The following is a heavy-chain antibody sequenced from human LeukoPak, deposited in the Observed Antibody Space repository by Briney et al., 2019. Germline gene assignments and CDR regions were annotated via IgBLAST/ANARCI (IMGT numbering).Heavy chain of an antibody. J-gene: IGHJ4*02. Sequence: PGGSLRLSCTASGFTFSSYSMNWVRQAPGKGLEWVSYISSSSSNIFYADSFKGRFTISRDNAQNSLYLQMNSLRAEDTAVYYCASGPGRDGYNFDYWGQGTLVTVSS. V-gene: IGHV3-21*04. CDR3: ASGPGRDGYNFDY. CDR2: ISSSSSNI. CDR1: GFTFSSYS. D-gene: IGHD5-24*01.